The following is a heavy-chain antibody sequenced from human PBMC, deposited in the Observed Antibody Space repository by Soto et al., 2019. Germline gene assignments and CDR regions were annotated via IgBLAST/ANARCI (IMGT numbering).Heavy chain of an antibody. D-gene: IGHD6-13*01. CDR3: AKDRPYYEAAAGTFDY. CDR2: ISYDGSNK. CDR1: GFTFSSYG. Sequence: PGGSLRLSCAASGFTFSSYGMHWVRQAPGKGLEWVAVISYDGSNKYYADSVKGRFTISRDNSKNTLYLQMNSLRAEDTAVYYCAKDRPYYEAAAGTFDYWGQGTLVTVSS. V-gene: IGHV3-30*18. J-gene: IGHJ4*02.